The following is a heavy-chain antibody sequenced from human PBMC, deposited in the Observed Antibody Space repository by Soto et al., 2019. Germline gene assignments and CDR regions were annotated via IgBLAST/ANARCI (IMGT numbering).Heavy chain of an antibody. CDR3: ARSGSGWYAFDI. CDR2: IIPILGIA. J-gene: IGHJ3*02. Sequence: SVKVSCKASGGTFSSYTISWVRQAPGQGLEWMGRIIPILGIANYAQKFQGRVTITADKSTSTAYMELSSLRSEDTAVYYCARSGSGWYAFDIRGQGTMVTVSS. V-gene: IGHV1-69*02. D-gene: IGHD6-19*01. CDR1: GGTFSSYT.